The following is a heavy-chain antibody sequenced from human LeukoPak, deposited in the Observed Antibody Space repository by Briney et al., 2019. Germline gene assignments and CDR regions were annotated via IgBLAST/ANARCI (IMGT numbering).Heavy chain of an antibody. J-gene: IGHJ3*02. Sequence: ASVKVSCKASGYTFTGYYMHWVRQAPGQGLVWMGWINPNSGGTNYAQKFQGRVTMTRDTSISTAYMELSRLRSDDTAVYYCARGPEPDTYYYDSSGIDAFDIWGQGTMVTVSS. CDR2: INPNSGGT. D-gene: IGHD3-22*01. V-gene: IGHV1-2*02. CDR3: ARGPEPDTYYYDSSGIDAFDI. CDR1: GYTFTGYY.